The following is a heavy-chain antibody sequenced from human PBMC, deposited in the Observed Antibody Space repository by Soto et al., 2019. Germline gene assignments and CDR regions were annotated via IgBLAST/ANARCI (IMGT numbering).Heavy chain of an antibody. V-gene: IGHV3-11*01. D-gene: IGHD4-17*01. CDR3: ASPTVTPHYGMDV. J-gene: IGHJ6*02. CDR2: ISSSGSTI. Sequence: GGSLRLSCAACGFTFSDYYMSWIRQAPGKGLEWVSYISSSGSTIYYADSVKGRFTISRDNAKNSLYLQMNSLRAEDTAVYYCASPTVTPHYGMDVWGQGTTVTVSS. CDR1: GFTFSDYY.